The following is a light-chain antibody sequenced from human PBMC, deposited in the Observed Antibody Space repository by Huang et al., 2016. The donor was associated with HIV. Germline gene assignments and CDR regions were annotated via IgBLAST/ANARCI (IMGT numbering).Light chain of an antibody. CDR2: GAS. V-gene: IGKV3-15*01. J-gene: IGKJ3*01. Sequence: EIVMTQSPATLSVSPGERATLSCRASQSVTGNLAWYKHKPGQPPRHRIYGASTRAAGAAARFNASGSGTEFTLTINSLQSEDFAVYYCQQYNKWPRTFGPGTKVDVK. CDR3: QQYNKWPRT. CDR1: QSVTGN.